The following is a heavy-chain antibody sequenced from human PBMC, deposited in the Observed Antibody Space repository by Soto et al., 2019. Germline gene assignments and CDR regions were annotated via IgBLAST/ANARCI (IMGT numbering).Heavy chain of an antibody. CDR1: GFTFSSYG. Sequence: QVQLVESGGGVVQPGRSLRLSCAASGFTFSSYGMHWVRQAPGKGLEWVAVISYDGSNKYYADSVKGRFTISRDNSKNTLYLQMNSLRAEDTAVYYCAKPSIAAAGTVGFDYWGQGTLVTVSS. CDR3: AKPSIAAAGTVGFDY. CDR2: ISYDGSNK. D-gene: IGHD6-13*01. V-gene: IGHV3-30*18. J-gene: IGHJ4*02.